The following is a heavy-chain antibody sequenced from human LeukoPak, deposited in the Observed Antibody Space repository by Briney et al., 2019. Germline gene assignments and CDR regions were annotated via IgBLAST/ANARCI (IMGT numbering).Heavy chain of an antibody. V-gene: IGHV3-30*04. CDR2: ISYDGSNK. J-gene: IGHJ4*02. D-gene: IGHD5-18*01. Sequence: PGRSLRLSCAASGFTFSSYAMHWVRQAPSKGLEWVAVISYDGSNKYYADSAKGRFTISRDNSKNTLYLQMNSLRAEDTAVYYCARDHLKADTAMVRFAFDYWGQGTLVTVSS. CDR3: ARDHLKADTAMVRFAFDY. CDR1: GFTFSSYA.